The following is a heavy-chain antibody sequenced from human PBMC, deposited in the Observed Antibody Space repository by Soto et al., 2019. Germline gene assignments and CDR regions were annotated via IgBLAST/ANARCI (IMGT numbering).Heavy chain of an antibody. V-gene: IGHV4-39*01. CDR2: VYDNGNT. CDR1: GGSIRWSKYH. Sequence: SETLSLTCSVSGGSIRWSKYHWGWIRQPPGKGLEWIAIVYDNGNTYYNPPLKSRVTISVDTSKNQFSLKLTSVIAADTAVYFCARHETHDDRLDPWGPGTLVTVSS. CDR3: ARHETHDDRLDP. D-gene: IGHD1-1*01. J-gene: IGHJ5*02.